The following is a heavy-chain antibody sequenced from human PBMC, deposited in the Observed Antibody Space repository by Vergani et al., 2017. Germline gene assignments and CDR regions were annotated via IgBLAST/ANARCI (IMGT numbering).Heavy chain of an antibody. CDR3: ARDYLDFSGSGSPYYFDH. V-gene: IGHV3-11*04. Sequence: QVQLVESGGGLVKPGGSLRLSCTASGFFFSDYYMSWLRQAPGKGLEWISYIASSDTTVYYADSVKGRFTISRDNAKNSLYLEMNSLRAEDTAVYYCARDYLDFSGSGSPYYFDHWGQGTKVTVSS. D-gene: IGHD3-10*01. J-gene: IGHJ4*02. CDR1: GFFFSDYY. CDR2: IASSDTTV.